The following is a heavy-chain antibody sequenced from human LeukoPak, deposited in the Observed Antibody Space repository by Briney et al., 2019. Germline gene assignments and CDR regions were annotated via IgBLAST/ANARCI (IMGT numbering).Heavy chain of an antibody. D-gene: IGHD5-18*01. CDR1: GFTFSSYA. J-gene: IGHJ4*02. CDR2: ISGSGGST. CDR3: ARPLYSYGSHFDH. V-gene: IGHV3-23*01. Sequence: PGGPLRLSCAASGFTFSSYAMSWVRQAPGKGLEWVSAISGSGGSTYYADSVKGRFTISRDNSKNTLYLQMNSLRAEDTAVYYCARPLYSYGSHFDHWGQGTLVTVSS.